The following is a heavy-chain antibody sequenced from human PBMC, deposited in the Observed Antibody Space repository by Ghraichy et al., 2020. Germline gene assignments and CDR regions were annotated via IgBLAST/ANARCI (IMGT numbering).Heavy chain of an antibody. CDR2: ITITSRTI. CDR1: GFTFSTSS. V-gene: IGHV3-48*01. CDR3: ASAIEAGGISH. D-gene: IGHD6-13*01. Sequence: GGSLRLSCTASGFTFSTSSMNWVRQTPGKGLEWISYITITSRTIYYADSVKGRFTVSRDNDKNSLYVQMNSLRVDDTAVYYCASAIEAGGISHWGLGTLVTVSS. J-gene: IGHJ4*02.